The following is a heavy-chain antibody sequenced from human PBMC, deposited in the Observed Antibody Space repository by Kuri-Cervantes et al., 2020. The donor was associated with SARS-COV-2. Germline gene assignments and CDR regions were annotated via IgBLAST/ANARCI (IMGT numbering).Heavy chain of an antibody. J-gene: IGHJ5*02. V-gene: IGHV3-7*01. CDR1: GFTFSSYW. CDR3: AKDAGCGHFWSGYSGGNWFDP. Sequence: GGSLRLSCAASGFTFSSYWMSWVRQAPGKGLEWVANIKQDGSEKYYVDSVKGRFTISRDNSRNTLYLQMNSLRAEDTAVYYCAKDAGCGHFWSGYSGGNWFDPWGQGTLVTVSS. CDR2: IKQDGSEK. D-gene: IGHD3-3*02.